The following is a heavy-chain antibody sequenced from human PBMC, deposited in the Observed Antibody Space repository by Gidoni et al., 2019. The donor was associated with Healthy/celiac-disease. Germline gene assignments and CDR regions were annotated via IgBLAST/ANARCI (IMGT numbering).Heavy chain of an antibody. V-gene: IGHV4-34*01. CDR3: ARGSFYCSSTSCYRRKLQPVDY. J-gene: IGHJ4*02. CDR1: GGSFSGYY. CDR2: INHSGST. D-gene: IGHD2-2*01. Sequence: QVQLQQWGAGLLKPSETLSLTCAVYGGSFSGYYWSWIRQPPGKGLEWIGEINHSGSTNYNPSLKSRVTISVDTSKNQFSLKLSSVTAADTAVYYCARGSFYCSSTSCYRRKLQPVDYWGQGTLVTVSS.